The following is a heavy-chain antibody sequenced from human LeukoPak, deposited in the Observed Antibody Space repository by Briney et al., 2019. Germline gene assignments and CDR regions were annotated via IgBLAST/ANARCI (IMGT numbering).Heavy chain of an antibody. V-gene: IGHV4-61*02. CDR2: IYHSGST. CDR3: ARLAVVRGVGGWFDP. Sequence: SQTLSLTCTVSGGSISSGSYYWSWIRQPAGKGLEWIGRIYHSGSTYYNPSLKSRVTISVDTSKNQFSLKLSSVTAADTAVYYCARLAVVRGVGGWFDPWGQGTLVTVSS. CDR1: GGSISSGSYY. J-gene: IGHJ5*02. D-gene: IGHD3-10*01.